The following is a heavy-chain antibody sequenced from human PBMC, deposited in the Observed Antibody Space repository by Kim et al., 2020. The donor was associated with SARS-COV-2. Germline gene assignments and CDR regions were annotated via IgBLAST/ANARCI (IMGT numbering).Heavy chain of an antibody. CDR3: AREGFRGSGWFYYYYYGMDV. Sequence: ASVKVSCKASGYTFTGYYMHWVRQAPGQGLEWMGRINPNSGGTNYAQKFQGRVTMTRDTSISTAYMELSRLRSDDTAVYYCAREGFRGSGWFYYYYYGMDVWGQGTTVTVSS. J-gene: IGHJ6*02. CDR1: GYTFTGYY. V-gene: IGHV1-2*06. D-gene: IGHD6-19*01. CDR2: INPNSGGT.